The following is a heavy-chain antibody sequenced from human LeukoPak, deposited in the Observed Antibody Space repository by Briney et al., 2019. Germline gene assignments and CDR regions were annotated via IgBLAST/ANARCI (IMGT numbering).Heavy chain of an antibody. V-gene: IGHV3-30*02. Sequence: GSLRLSCAASGFTFSSYGMHWVRQAPGKGLEWVAFIRYDGGNKYYADSVKGRFTISRDNSKNTLYLQMNSLRAEDTAVYYCAKESDAFDIWGQGTMVTVSS. J-gene: IGHJ3*02. CDR2: IRYDGGNK. CDR1: GFTFSSYG. CDR3: AKESDAFDI.